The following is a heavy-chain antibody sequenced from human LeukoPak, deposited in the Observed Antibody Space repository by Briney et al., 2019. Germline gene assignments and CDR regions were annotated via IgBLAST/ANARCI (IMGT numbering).Heavy chain of an antibody. CDR2: IYYSGST. CDR3: ARITMIVGVRVV. Sequence: SETLSLTCTVSGGSISSSNYYWGWIRQPPGKGLEWIGSIYYSGSTYYNPSLKSRVTISVDTSKNQFSLKLSSVTAADTAVYYCARITMIVGVRVVWGQGTMVTVSS. D-gene: IGHD3-22*01. J-gene: IGHJ3*01. V-gene: IGHV4-39*01. CDR1: GGSISSSNYY.